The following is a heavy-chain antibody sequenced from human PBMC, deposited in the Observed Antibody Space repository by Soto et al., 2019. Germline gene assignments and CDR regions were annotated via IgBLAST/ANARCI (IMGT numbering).Heavy chain of an antibody. V-gene: IGHV3-23*01. Sequence: GGSLRLSCAVSGFTFSSYAMSWVRQAPGKGLEWVSAISGSGGSTYYADSVKGRFTISRDNSKNTLYLQMNSLRAEDTAVYYCAKDIDWSCGYYFDYWGQGTLVTVSS. CDR2: ISGSGGST. CDR1: GFTFSSYA. CDR3: AKDIDWSCGYYFDY. J-gene: IGHJ4*02. D-gene: IGHD1-26*01.